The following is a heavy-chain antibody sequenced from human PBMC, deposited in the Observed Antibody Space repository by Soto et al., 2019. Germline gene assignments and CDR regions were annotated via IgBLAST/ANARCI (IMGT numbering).Heavy chain of an antibody. CDR1: GGSISSGGYY. CDR3: AGTGPDYDFWSGYFYY. D-gene: IGHD3-3*01. V-gene: IGHV4-31*03. J-gene: IGHJ4*02. Sequence: QVQLQESGPGLVKPSQTLSITCTVSGGSISSGGYYWSWIRQHPGKGLEWIGYIYYSGSTYYNPSLISRVTISVATSKTQFTVKLSSVTSADTAVYYCAGTGPDYDFWSGYFYYWVQGTLVTVSS. CDR2: IYYSGST.